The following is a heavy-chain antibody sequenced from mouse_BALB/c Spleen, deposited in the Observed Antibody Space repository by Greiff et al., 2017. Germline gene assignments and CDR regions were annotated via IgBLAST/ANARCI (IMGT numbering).Heavy chain of an antibody. V-gene: IGHV5-6-4*01. J-gene: IGHJ4*01. CDR3: TRDRDDGYYDAMDY. Sequence: EVQGVESGGGLVKPGGSLKLSCAASGFTFSSYTMSWVRQTPEKRLEWVATISSGGSYTYYPDSVKGRFTISRDNAKNTLYLQMSSLKSEDTAMYYCTRDRDDGYYDAMDYWGQGTSVTVSS. CDR1: GFTFSSYT. CDR2: ISSGGSYT. D-gene: IGHD2-3*01.